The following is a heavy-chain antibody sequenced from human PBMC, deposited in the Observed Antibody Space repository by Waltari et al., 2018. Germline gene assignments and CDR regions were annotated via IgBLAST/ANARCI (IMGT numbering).Heavy chain of an antibody. CDR1: GYPFNNYG. Sequence: QVEESGGGVVQPGGSLRLSCVASGYPFNNYGMHWVRQAPGKGLEWLACISSDGSGKYYADSVKGRFTMSRDNSKNTVYLQMNSLRPEDTAVYYCAKAGGIHNYPLDPWGQGTLVTVSS. V-gene: IGHV3-30*18. CDR2: ISSDGSGK. J-gene: IGHJ5*02. CDR3: AKAGGIHNYPLDP. D-gene: IGHD1-26*01.